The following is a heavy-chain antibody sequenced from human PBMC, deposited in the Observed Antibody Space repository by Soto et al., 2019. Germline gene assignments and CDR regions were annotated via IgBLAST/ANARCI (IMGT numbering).Heavy chain of an antibody. CDR3: ATSTNTIFGVVIEPYFDY. V-gene: IGHV1-24*01. CDR2: FDPEDGET. D-gene: IGHD3-3*01. Sequence: ASVKVSCKVSGYTLTELSMHWVRQAPGKGLEWMGGFDPEDGETIYAQKFQGRVTMTEDTSTDTAYMELSSLRSEDTAVYYCATSTNTIFGVVIEPYFDYWGQGTLVTVSS. J-gene: IGHJ4*02. CDR1: GYTLTELS.